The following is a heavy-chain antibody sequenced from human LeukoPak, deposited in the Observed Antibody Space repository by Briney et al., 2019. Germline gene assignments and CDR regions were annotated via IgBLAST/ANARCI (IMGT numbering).Heavy chain of an antibody. Sequence: PGGSLRLSCAATGFMFSSYSMNWVRQAPGKGLEWIGEITPSGSTNYNPSLKSRVSISIDTSKKKLSLRLTSVTAADSAVYYCASSFYYDSRDYWGQGTLVTVSS. V-gene: IGHV4-34*01. D-gene: IGHD3-22*01. CDR1: GFMFSSYS. CDR3: ASSFYYDSRDY. CDR2: ITPSGST. J-gene: IGHJ4*02.